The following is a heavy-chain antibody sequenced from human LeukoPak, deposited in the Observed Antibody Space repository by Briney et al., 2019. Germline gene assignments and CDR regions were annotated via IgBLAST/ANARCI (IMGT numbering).Heavy chain of an antibody. CDR1: GYTFTGYY. J-gene: IGHJ3*02. V-gene: IGHV1-2*02. CDR2: INPNSGDT. CDR3: AREEGAPIAAANI. D-gene: IGHD6-13*01. Sequence: ASVKVSCKASGYTFTGYYMHWVRQAPGRGLEWMGWINPNSGDTNSAQNFQGRVTMTRDTSINTAYMELTRLRSDDTAVYYCAREEGAPIAAANIWGLGTKVTVSS.